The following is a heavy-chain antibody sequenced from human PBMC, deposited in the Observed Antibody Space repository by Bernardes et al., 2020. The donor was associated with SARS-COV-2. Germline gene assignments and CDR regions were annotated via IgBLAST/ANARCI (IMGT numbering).Heavy chain of an antibody. CDR2: IGSSGVVT. CDR3: TTNRGSAGFISLIDY. J-gene: IGHJ4*02. Sequence: GGSLRLSCAASGFTFNTYAMSWVRQAPGKGLEWVSAIGSSGVVTYYADSLKGRFTISRDNSKNTLYLHMNSLRGEDTAVYYCTTNRGSAGFISLIDYWGQGTLVTVSS. CDR1: GFTFNTYA. V-gene: IGHV3-23*01. D-gene: IGHD3-10*01.